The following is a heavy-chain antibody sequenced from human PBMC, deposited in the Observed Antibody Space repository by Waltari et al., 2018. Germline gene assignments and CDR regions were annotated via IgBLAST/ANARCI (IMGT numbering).Heavy chain of an antibody. D-gene: IGHD1-26*01. CDR2: INHSGRT. CDR3: ARGYRGGSYYRFRPFDY. J-gene: IGHJ4*02. V-gene: IGHV4-34*01. Sequence: QVQLQQWGAGLLKPSETLSLTCAVYGGSFSGYYWSWIRQPPGKGLEWIGEINHSGRTNYNPSLKSRVTISVDTSKNQFSLKLSSVTAADTAVYYCARGYRGGSYYRFRPFDYWGQGTLVTVSS. CDR1: GGSFSGYY.